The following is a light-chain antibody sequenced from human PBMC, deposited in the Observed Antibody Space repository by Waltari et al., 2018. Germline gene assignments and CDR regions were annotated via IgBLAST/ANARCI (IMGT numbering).Light chain of an antibody. J-gene: IGLJ3*02. CDR2: EVS. CDR3: SSYTSSSTWV. Sequence: QSALTQPASVSGSPGQSITISCTGTSIDVGGSNHVSWYQQHPGKAPKLMIYEVSNRPSGVSNRFSGSKSGNTASLTISGLQAEDEADYYCSSYTSSSTWVFGGGTKLTVL. V-gene: IGLV2-14*01. CDR1: SIDVGGSNH.